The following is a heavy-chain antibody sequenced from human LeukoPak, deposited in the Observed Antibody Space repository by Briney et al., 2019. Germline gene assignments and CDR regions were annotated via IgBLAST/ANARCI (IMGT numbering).Heavy chain of an antibody. CDR1: GFTFNNYN. CDR2: IGDSSTYT. V-gene: IGHV3-21*01. CDR3: ARDPTYDILDV. Sequence: PGGSLRLSCAASGFTFNNYNMNWVRQAPGKGLEWVSSIGDSSTYTYYADSVKGRFTISRDNAKNSLYLQMNSLRAEDTAVYYCARDPTYDILDVWGKGTTVTVSS. D-gene: IGHD3-9*01. J-gene: IGHJ6*04.